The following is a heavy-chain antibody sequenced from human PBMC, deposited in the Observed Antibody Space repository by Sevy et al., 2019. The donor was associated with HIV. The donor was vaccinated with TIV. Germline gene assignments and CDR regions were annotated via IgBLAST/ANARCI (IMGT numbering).Heavy chain of an antibody. D-gene: IGHD3-10*01. CDR3: ARVRYYGSGSYYNVKNYYYYYGMDV. CDR1: GGSISSYY. J-gene: IGHJ6*02. Sequence: SETLSLTCTVSGGSISSYYWSWIRQPPGKGLEWIGYIYYSGSTNYNPSLKSRVTISLDTSKNQFSLKLSSVTAADTAVYYCARVRYYGSGSYYNVKNYYYYYGMDVWGQGTTVTVSS. V-gene: IGHV4-59*01. CDR2: IYYSGST.